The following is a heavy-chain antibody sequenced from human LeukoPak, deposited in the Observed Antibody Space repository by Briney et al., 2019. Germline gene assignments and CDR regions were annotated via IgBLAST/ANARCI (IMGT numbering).Heavy chain of an antibody. CDR1: GGTFSGDA. V-gene: IGHV1-69*01. J-gene: IGHJ6*04. CDR2: IIPMLGAV. Sequence: AVKVSCKASGGTFSGDAISWGRQAPGQGVEWMGGIIPMLGAVNYAQKFQGRVTITAEESTSTVYMELSRLTSADTALYYCARAPSPPPSDSTSPYSYYGMDVWRKGTTVTVSS. D-gene: IGHD2-2*02. CDR3: ARAPSPPPSDSTSPYSYYGMDV.